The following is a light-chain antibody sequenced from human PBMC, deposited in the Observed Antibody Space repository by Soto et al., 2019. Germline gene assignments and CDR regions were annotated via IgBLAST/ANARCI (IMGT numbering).Light chain of an antibody. CDR2: EVN. CDR3: SSYAGSTNV. CDR1: SSDVGGYNY. J-gene: IGLJ1*01. Sequence: QSALTQPPSASGSPGQSVAISCTGTSSDVGGYNYVSWYQQHPGKAPKLMIYEVNKRPSGVPDRFSGSKSGNTASLTVSGLQAEYEADYYCSSYAGSTNVFGTETKGTVL. V-gene: IGLV2-8*01.